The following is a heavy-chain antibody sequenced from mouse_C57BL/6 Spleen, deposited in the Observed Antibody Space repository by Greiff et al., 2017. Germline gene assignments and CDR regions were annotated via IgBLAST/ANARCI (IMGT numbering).Heavy chain of an antibody. CDR3: ARGITTVVAPRYFDV. V-gene: IGHV1-81*01. Sequence: QVHVKQSGAELARPGASVKLSCKASGYTFTSYGISWVKQRTGQGLEWIGEIYPRSGNTYYNEKFKGKATLTADKSSSTAYMELRSLTSEDSAVYFCARGITTVVAPRYFDVWGTGTTVTVSS. CDR2: IYPRSGNT. D-gene: IGHD1-1*01. CDR1: GYTFTSYG. J-gene: IGHJ1*03.